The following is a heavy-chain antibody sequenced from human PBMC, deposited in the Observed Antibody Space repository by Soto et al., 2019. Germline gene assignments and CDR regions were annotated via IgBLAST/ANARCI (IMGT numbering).Heavy chain of an antibody. CDR1: GGTFSSYA. D-gene: IGHD3-22*01. J-gene: IGHJ3*02. CDR3: ASYTYYYDSSGFDAFDI. Sequence: SVKVSCKASGGTFSSYAISWVRQAPGQGLEWMGGIIPIFGTANYAQKFQGRVTITADESTSTAYMELSSLRSEDTAVYYCASYTYYYDSSGFDAFDIWGQGTMVTVSS. CDR2: IIPIFGTA. V-gene: IGHV1-69*13.